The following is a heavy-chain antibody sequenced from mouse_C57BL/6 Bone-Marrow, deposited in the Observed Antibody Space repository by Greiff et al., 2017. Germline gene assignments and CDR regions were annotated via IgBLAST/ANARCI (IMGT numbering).Heavy chain of an antibody. CDR3: ARIHYDFAY. CDR1: GFSLTSYG. Sequence: QVHVKQSGPGLVQPSQSLSITCTVSGFSLTSYGVHWVRQSPGKGLEWLGVIWSGGSTDYNAAFISRLSISKDNSKSQVFFKMNSLQADDTATYYCARIHYDFAYWGQGTLVTVSA. V-gene: IGHV2-2*01. CDR2: IWSGGST. D-gene: IGHD2-4*01. J-gene: IGHJ3*01.